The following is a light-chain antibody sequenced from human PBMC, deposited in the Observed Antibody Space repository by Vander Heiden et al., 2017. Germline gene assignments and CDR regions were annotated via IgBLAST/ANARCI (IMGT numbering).Light chain of an antibody. CDR1: QTISSY. Sequence: DIQMTQSPSSQSASVGDRVTITCRAGQTISSYLNWYQQKPGKAPKLLIYAASNLQSGVPSRFSGSGSGTDFTLTISSLQPEDFATYYCQQSYSSPLTFGGGTKVEIK. J-gene: IGKJ4*01. V-gene: IGKV1-39*01. CDR3: QQSYSSPLT. CDR2: AAS.